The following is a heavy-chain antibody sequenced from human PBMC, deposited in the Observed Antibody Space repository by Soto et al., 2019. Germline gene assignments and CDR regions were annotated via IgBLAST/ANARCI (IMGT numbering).Heavy chain of an antibody. V-gene: IGHV3-15*07. CDR3: TTDSKRGLLWFGELFVG. CDR1: GFTFSNAW. J-gene: IGHJ4*02. Sequence: PGGSLRLSCAASGFTFSNAWMNLVRKAPGKGLEWVGRIKSKTDGGTTDYAAPVKGRFTISRDDSKNTLYLQMNSLKTEDTAVYYCTTDSKRGLLWFGELFVGWGQGTLVTVSS. CDR2: IKSKTDGGTT. D-gene: IGHD3-10*01.